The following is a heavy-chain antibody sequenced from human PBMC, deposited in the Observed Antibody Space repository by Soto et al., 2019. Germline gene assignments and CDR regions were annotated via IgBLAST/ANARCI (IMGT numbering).Heavy chain of an antibody. V-gene: IGHV1-69*13. CDR1: GGTFSSYA. CDR2: IIPIFGTA. J-gene: IGHJ6*02. CDR3: ARKGYYYYGMDV. Sequence: GASVKVSCKASGGTFSSYAISWVRQAPGQGLEWMGGIIPIFGTANYAQKFRGRVTITADESTSTAYMELSSLRSEDTAVYYCARKGYYYYGMDVWGQGTTVTVSS.